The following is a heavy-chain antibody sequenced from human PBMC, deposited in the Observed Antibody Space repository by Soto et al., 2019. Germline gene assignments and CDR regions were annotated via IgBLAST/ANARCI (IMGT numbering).Heavy chain of an antibody. CDR2: ISAYNGNT. V-gene: IGHV1-18*01. J-gene: IGHJ6*02. D-gene: IGHD5-12*01. Sequence: QVQLVQSGAEVKKPGASVKVSCKASGYPFTSYGISWVRQAPGQGLEWMGWISAYNGNTNYAQKLQGRVTMTTDTSTGTAYVELRSLSSDATPVYYWASHYDDYYYYGMDVWGQGTTVTVSS. CDR3: ASHYDDYYYYGMDV. CDR1: GYPFTSYG.